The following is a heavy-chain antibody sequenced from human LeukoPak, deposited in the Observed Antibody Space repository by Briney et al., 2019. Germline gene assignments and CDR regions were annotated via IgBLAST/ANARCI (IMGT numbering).Heavy chain of an antibody. CDR1: GYSFTGYW. V-gene: IGHV5-51*01. J-gene: IGHJ3*02. Sequence: GESLKISCQGSGYSFTGYWIGWVRQMPGKGLEWMGIIYPGDSDTRYSPSFQGQVTISADKSISTAYLQWSSLKASDTAMYYCARRATAAYDAFDIWGQGTMVTVSS. D-gene: IGHD2-15*01. CDR3: ARRATAAYDAFDI. CDR2: IYPGDSDT.